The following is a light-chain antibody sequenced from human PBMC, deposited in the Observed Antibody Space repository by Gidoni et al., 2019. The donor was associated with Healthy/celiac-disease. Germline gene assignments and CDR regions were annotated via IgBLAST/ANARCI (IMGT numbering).Light chain of an antibody. V-gene: IGKV1-33*01. J-gene: IGKJ2*01. CDR1: QDISNY. CDR2: DAS. CDR3: QQYDNLYT. Sequence: IQVTPSPSSLSASVGDRVTITCQASQDISNYLNWYQQKPGKAPKLLIYDASNLETGVPSRFSGSGSGTDFTFTISSLQPEEIATYYCQQYDNLYTFGQGTKLEIK.